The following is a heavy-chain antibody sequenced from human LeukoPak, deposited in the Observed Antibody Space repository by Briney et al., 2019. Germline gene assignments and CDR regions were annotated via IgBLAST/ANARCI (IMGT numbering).Heavy chain of an antibody. Sequence: PSETLSLTCTVSGGSISSSSYYWGWIRQPPGKGLEWTGSIYYSGSTYYNPSLKSRVTISIDRSKNQFSLNLNSMTAADTAVYYCAAEDTGGWRFDHWGQGTLVTVSS. D-gene: IGHD2-8*02. J-gene: IGHJ4*02. CDR1: GGSISSSSYY. V-gene: IGHV4-39*07. CDR2: IYYSGST. CDR3: AAEDTGGWRFDH.